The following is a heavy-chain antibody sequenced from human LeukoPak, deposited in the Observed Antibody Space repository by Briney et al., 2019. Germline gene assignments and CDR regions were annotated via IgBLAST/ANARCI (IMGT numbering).Heavy chain of an antibody. V-gene: IGHV3-23*01. CDR2: IGDSGSGG. J-gene: IGHJ4*02. Sequence: GGSLRLSCSASGFNFNYFAMSWIRQAPGKRLEWVSTIGDSGSGGSYADSVRGRFTISRDNSKNIVYLQMHSLRVDDSAVYYCSRIKYGGNTGYHFDYWGQGTLVTVSS. D-gene: IGHD4/OR15-4a*01. CDR1: GFNFNYFA. CDR3: SRIKYGGNTGYHFDY.